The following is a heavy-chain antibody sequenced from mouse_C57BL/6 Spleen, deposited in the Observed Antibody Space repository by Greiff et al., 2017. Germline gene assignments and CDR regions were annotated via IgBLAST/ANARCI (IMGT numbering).Heavy chain of an antibody. CDR2: INYDGSST. CDR3: ARDGGLYYFDY. Sequence: EVKLMESEGGLVQPGSSMKLSCTASGFTFSDYYMAWVRQVPEKGLEWVANINYDGSSTYYLDSLKSRFIISRDNAKNILYLQMSSLKSEDTATYYCARDGGLYYFDYWGQGTTLTVSS. J-gene: IGHJ2*01. CDR1: GFTFSDYY. D-gene: IGHD1-1*02. V-gene: IGHV5-16*01.